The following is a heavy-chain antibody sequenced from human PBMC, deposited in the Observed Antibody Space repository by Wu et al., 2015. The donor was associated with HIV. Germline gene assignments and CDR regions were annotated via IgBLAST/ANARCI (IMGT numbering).Heavy chain of an antibody. D-gene: IGHD4-17*01. CDR2: ISAYNGNT. V-gene: IGHV1-18*01. CDR1: GYTFTNFG. CDR3: ARDFXGDSDYYFDY. Sequence: QVRLVQSGVEVKETGASVKVSCEISGYTFTNFGISWVRQAPGQGLEWMGWISAYNGNTNYAQKLQGRVTMTRDTSISTAYMELSRLRSDDTAVYYCARDFXGDSDYYFDYWGQGTLVTVSS. J-gene: IGHJ4*02.